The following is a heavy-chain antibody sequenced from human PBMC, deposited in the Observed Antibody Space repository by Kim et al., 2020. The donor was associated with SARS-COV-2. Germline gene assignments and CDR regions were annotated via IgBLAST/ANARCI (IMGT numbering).Heavy chain of an antibody. CDR2: ITGGRDI. D-gene: IGHD5-12*01. CDR1: GFRFSDYS. V-gene: IGHV3-21*06. J-gene: IGHJ4*02. Sequence: GGSLRLSCAASGFRFSDYSMNWVRQAPGKGLEWVSAITGGRDIYYADSARGRVTISRDNARNTVDLQMNYLRADDTAVYYCARGEKYKSDFSGRFWGQG. CDR3: ARGEKYKSDFSGRF.